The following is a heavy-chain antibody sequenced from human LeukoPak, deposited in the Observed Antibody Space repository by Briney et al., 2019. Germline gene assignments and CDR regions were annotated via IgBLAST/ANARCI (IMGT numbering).Heavy chain of an antibody. CDR3: AREDGVTMVRGVIDY. V-gene: IGHV4-34*01. D-gene: IGHD3-10*01. CDR1: GGSFSGYY. Sequence: PSETLSLTCAVYGGSFSGYYWSWIRQPPGKGLEWIGEINDSGSTNYNPSLKSRVTISVDTSKNQFSLKLSSVTAADTAVYYCAREDGVTMVRGVIDYWGQGTLVTVSS. CDR2: INDSGST. J-gene: IGHJ4*02.